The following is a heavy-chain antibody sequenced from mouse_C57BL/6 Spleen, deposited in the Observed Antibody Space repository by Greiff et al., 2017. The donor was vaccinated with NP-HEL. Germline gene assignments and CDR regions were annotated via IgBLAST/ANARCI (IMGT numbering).Heavy chain of an antibody. D-gene: IGHD1-1*01. CDR2: ISDGGSYT. Sequence: EVQVVESGGGLVKPGGSLKLSCAASGFTFSSYAMSWVRQTPEKRLEWVATISDGGSYTYYPDNVQGRFTISRDNAKNNLYLQMSHLKSEDTAMYYCARDDYYGSSYVTYYFDYWGQGTTLTVSS. CDR3: ARDDYYGSSYVTYYFDY. CDR1: GFTFSSYA. V-gene: IGHV5-4*01. J-gene: IGHJ2*01.